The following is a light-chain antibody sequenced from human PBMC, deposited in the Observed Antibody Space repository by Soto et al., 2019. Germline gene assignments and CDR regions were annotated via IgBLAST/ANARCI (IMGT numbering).Light chain of an antibody. CDR3: RSYTGSSTLL. J-gene: IGLJ2*01. CDR1: SRDVGGYNY. V-gene: IGLV2-14*01. CDR2: EVS. Sequence: QSALTQPASVSGSPGQSITISCTGTSRDVGGYNYVSWYHQHPGKAPKLMIYEVSNRPSGVSNRFSGSKSGKTASLTISGLQAEDAGDYYCRSYTGSSTLLFGGGTKLTVL.